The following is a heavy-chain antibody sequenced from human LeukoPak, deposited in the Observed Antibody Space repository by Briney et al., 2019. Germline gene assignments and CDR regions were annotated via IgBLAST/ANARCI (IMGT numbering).Heavy chain of an antibody. CDR2: IKQDGSEK. CDR3: ARDVYYYDSSGYYHVTFDY. D-gene: IGHD3-22*01. J-gene: IGHJ4*02. CDR1: GFTFSSYW. Sequence: GGSLRLSCAASGFTFSSYWMSWVRQAPGKGLEWVANIKQDGSEKYYVDSVKGRFTISRDNAKNSQYLQMNSLRAEDTAVYYCARDVYYYDSSGYYHVTFDYWGQGTLVTVSS. V-gene: IGHV3-7*01.